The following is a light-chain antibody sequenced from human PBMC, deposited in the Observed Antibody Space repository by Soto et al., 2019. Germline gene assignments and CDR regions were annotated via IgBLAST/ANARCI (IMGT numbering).Light chain of an antibody. CDR2: AAS. J-gene: IGKJ4*01. V-gene: IGKV1-39*01. CDR1: QRIRRY. CDR3: QQTFSAPLT. Sequence: DIQMTQSPSSLSVFVGDRVTITCRASQRIRRYVNWYQQKPGKAPELLIYAASNLQSGVPSRFSGSGSGTDFTLTISSLQPEDLGIFFCQQTFSAPLTFGGGTKVDIK.